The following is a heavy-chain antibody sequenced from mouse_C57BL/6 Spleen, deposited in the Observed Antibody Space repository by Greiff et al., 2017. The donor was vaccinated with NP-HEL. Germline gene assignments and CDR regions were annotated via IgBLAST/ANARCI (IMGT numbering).Heavy chain of an antibody. V-gene: IGHV14-4*01. D-gene: IGHD2-12*01. Sequence: EVQRVESGAELVRPGASVKLSCTASGFNIKDDYMHWVKQRPEQGLEWIGWIDPENGDTEYASKFQGKATITADTSSNTAYLQLSSLTSEDTAVYYCTTRYFFAYWGQGTLVTVSA. CDR2: IDPENGDT. CDR1: GFNIKDDY. CDR3: TTRYFFAY. J-gene: IGHJ3*01.